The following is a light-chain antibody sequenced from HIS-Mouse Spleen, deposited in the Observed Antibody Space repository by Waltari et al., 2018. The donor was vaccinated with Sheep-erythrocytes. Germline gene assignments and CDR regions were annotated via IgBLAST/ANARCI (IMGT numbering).Light chain of an antibody. CDR1: SGSIASNY. CDR2: EDN. V-gene: IGLV6-57*04. J-gene: IGLJ3*02. Sequence: NFMLTQPHSVSESPGKTVTISCTRSSGSIASNYVQWYQQRPGSAPTPVIYEDNQRPSGVPDRFSGSIDSSSNSASLTISGLKTEDEADYYCQSYDSSNGGVFGGGTKLTVL. CDR3: QSYDSSNGGV.